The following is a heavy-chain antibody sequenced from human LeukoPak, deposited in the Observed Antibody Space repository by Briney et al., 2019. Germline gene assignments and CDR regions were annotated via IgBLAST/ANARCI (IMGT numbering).Heavy chain of an antibody. CDR2: IYPGDSDT. Sequence: GESLKTPCKGSGYSFPSYWIGWVRQMPGKGLEWMGLIYPGDSDTRYSPSLQGQHTISADKSISTAYLQWSSLKASDAAMYYCARQFSGSSPCFDYWGQGTLVTVSS. CDR3: ARQFSGSSPCFDY. D-gene: IGHD1-26*01. V-gene: IGHV5-51*01. J-gene: IGHJ4*02. CDR1: GYSFPSYW.